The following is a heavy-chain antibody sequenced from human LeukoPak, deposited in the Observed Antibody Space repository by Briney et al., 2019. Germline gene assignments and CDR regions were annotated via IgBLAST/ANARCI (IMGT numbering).Heavy chain of an antibody. D-gene: IGHD1-26*01. V-gene: IGHV4-4*07. CDR3: AREGRHSGSPLDTFDI. Sequence: SETLSLTCTVSGGSISSYYWNWIRQPSGKGLEWIGRVYTSGSTNYNPSLKSRLTMSVDTSKNQFSLKLSSVTAADTAVYFCAREGRHSGSPLDTFDIWGQGTMVTVSS. CDR2: VYTSGST. CDR1: GGSISSYY. J-gene: IGHJ3*02.